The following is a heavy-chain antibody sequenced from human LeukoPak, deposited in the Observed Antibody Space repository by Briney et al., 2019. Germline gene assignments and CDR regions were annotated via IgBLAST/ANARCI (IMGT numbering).Heavy chain of an antibody. CDR2: INHSGST. Sequence: SETLPLTCAVYGGSFSASYWSWIRQPPGKGLEWIGEINHSGSTNYNPSLKSRVTISVDTSKNEFSLKLSSVTAADTAVYYCAGGHSSGWYYLNWGQGTLVTVSS. CDR1: GGSFSASY. J-gene: IGHJ4*02. CDR3: AGGHSSGWYYLN. V-gene: IGHV4-34*01. D-gene: IGHD6-19*01.